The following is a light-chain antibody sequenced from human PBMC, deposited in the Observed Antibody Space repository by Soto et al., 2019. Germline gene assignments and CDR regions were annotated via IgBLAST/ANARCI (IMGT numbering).Light chain of an antibody. Sequence: DIQMTQSPSTLSASVGDRVTITCRASQSTSTWLAWYQHKPGKAPNLLIYNASSLESGVPSRFSGSGSGTEFTLTISSLQPDDVATYYCQQYGRYRTFGQGTKVAIK. CDR3: QQYGRYRT. CDR1: QSTSTW. CDR2: NAS. J-gene: IGKJ1*01. V-gene: IGKV1-5*03.